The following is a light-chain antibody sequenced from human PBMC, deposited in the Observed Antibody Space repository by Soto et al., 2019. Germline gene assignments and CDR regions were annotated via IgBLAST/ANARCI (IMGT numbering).Light chain of an antibody. CDR2: DAS. J-gene: IGKJ4*01. Sequence: ETVLTQSPATLSLSPGQRATLSCRASQTIIIHLAWYQQKPGQAPRLLIYDASSRASGIPARFSGTGSGTDFTLTISSLAPEDFGVYYCQQRNNWPLTFGGGTKVEIK. CDR3: QQRNNWPLT. CDR1: QTIIIH. V-gene: IGKV3-11*01.